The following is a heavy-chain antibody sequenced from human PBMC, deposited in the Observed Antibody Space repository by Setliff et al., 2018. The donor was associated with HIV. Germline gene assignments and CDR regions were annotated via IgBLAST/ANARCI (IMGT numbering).Heavy chain of an antibody. D-gene: IGHD3-10*01. Sequence: SETLSLTCDVSGFSISSRYYWGWIRQSPGKGLEWIGNIYHTGSSYYNPSLNDRATISLDTSKNQFSLKLSSVTAADTAVYYCARSVYMVSFYFDYWGQGTLVTVSS. V-gene: IGHV4-38-2*01. J-gene: IGHJ4*02. CDR1: GFSISSRYY. CDR3: ARSVYMVSFYFDY. CDR2: IYHTGSS.